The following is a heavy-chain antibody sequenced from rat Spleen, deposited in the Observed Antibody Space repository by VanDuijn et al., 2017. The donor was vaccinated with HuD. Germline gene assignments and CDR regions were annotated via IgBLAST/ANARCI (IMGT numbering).Heavy chain of an antibody. CDR3: TKNRYRYTSGYVMDV. CDR2: IWGDRST. D-gene: IGHD1-5*01. J-gene: IGHJ4*01. Sequence: QVQLEESGPGLVQPSETLSLTCTVPGFSLTSHSVTWVRQPPGQGLEWMGGIWGDRSTKYSSVLKSRLSISRDTSKSQVFLKMNSLQTEDTAIYFCTKNRYRYTSGYVMDVWGQGASVTVSS. CDR1: GFSLTSHS. V-gene: IGHV2-1*01.